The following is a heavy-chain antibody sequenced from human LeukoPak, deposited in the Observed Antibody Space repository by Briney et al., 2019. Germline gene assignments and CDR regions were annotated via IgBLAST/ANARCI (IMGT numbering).Heavy chain of an antibody. D-gene: IGHD3-22*01. CDR2: ISPSGIAK. CDR1: GFIFNDSY. V-gene: IGHV3-11*01. J-gene: IGHJ4*02. Sequence: GFLRLSCAASGFIFNDSYMNWIRQAPGKGLEWVSYISPSGIAKNYADSVKGRFTISRDNANNSLYLQMNSLRADDTAVYYCARGDSSACPDYWGQGTLVTVSS. CDR3: ARGDSSACPDY.